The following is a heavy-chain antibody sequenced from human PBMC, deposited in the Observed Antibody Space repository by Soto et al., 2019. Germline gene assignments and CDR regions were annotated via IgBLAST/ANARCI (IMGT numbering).Heavy chain of an antibody. J-gene: IGHJ6*02. CDR3: ARDLSYYGSGSYSRSYYGMDV. D-gene: IGHD3-10*01. CDR1: GYTFTGYY. V-gene: IGHV1-2*04. Sequence: VASVKVSCKASGYTFTGYYMHWVRQAPGQGLEWMGWINPNSGGTNYAQKFQGWVTMTRDTSISTAYMELSRLRSDDTAVYYCARDLSYYGSGSYSRSYYGMDVWGQGTTVTVPS. CDR2: INPNSGGT.